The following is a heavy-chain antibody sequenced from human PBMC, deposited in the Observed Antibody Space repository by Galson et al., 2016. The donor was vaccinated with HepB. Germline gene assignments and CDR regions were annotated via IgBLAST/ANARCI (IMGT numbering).Heavy chain of an antibody. Sequence: LSLTCAVSGVSITSPNWCTWVRQAPGKGLEWVAVISFDGSSNHYADSVKGRFTISRDNSKNTVYLQMNSLRADDTAVYYCAKDRVNWNSPHFDYWGQGTLVTVSS. V-gene: IGHV3-30*18. J-gene: IGHJ4*02. CDR3: AKDRVNWNSPHFDY. CDR1: GVSITSPN. CDR2: ISFDGSSN. D-gene: IGHD1-7*01.